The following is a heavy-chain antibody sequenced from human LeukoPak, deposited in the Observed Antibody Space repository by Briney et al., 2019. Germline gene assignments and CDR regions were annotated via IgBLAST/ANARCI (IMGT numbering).Heavy chain of an antibody. D-gene: IGHD1-26*01. CDR3: AKGASASRYFDY. CDR1: GFTFSTCA. J-gene: IGHJ4*02. CDR2: ISGSGDNA. Sequence: GGSLRLSCAASGFTFSTCAMSWVRQAPGKGLEWVSAISGSGDNAYYADSVKGRFTISRDNSKNTLYLQMNSLRVEDAAVYYCAKGASASRYFDYWGQGTLVTVSS. V-gene: IGHV3-23*01.